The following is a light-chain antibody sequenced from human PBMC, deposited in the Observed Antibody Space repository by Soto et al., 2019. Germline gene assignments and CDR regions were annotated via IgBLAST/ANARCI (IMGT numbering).Light chain of an antibody. CDR3: QQYNNFPT. CDR2: GAS. V-gene: IGKV3-15*01. J-gene: IGKJ5*01. Sequence: EIVMTQSPGTLSLSPGERATLSCRASESVSSSSLAWYQQKPGQAPRLLIYGASTRATGIPARFSGSGSGTEFTLTISSLQSEDFAVYYCQQYNNFPTFGQGTRLEIK. CDR1: ESVSSS.